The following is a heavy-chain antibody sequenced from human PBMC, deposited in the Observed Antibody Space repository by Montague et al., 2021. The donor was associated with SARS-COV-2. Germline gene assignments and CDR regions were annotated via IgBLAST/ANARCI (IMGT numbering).Heavy chain of an antibody. CDR1: GGSFSGYY. Sequence: SETLSLTCAVYGGSFSGYYRSWIRQPPGKGLEWIGEINHSGSTNYNPSLKSRVTISVDTSKNQFSLKLSSVTAADTAVYYCARVRAVPAAMRIFSLGRSYYGIDVWGQGTTVTVSS. CDR3: ARVRAVPAAMRIFSLGRSYYGIDV. J-gene: IGHJ6*02. D-gene: IGHD2-2*01. CDR2: INHSGST. V-gene: IGHV4-34*01.